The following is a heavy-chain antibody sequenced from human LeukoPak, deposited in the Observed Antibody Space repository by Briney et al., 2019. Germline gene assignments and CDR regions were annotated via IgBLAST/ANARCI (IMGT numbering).Heavy chain of an antibody. D-gene: IGHD1-26*01. J-gene: IGHJ4*02. CDR1: GGSISSGGYS. CDR3: ARALFGGSYHYYFDY. CDR2: IYHSGST. Sequence: SETLSLTCAVSGGSISSGGYSWSWIRQPPGKGLEWIGYIYHSGSTYYNPSLKSRVTISVDTSKNQFSLKLSSVTAADTAVYYCARALFGGSYHYYFDYWGQGTLVTVSS. V-gene: IGHV4-30-2*01.